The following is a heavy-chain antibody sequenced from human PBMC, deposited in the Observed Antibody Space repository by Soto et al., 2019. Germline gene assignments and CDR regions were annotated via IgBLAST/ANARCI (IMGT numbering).Heavy chain of an antibody. Sequence: QVQLVESGGGVVQPGRSLRLSCAASGFTFSSDGMHWVRQAPGKGLAWMAVIWYDGSNKYYAYSVKGRFTYSRDNSNNTLYLKMNSLRAEDTAVYYCARDYLVVYQRVIDYSGQGTLVTVSS. CDR3: ARDYLVVYQRVIDY. CDR1: GFTFSSDG. V-gene: IGHV3-33*01. D-gene: IGHD2-2*01. CDR2: IWYDGSNK. J-gene: IGHJ4*02.